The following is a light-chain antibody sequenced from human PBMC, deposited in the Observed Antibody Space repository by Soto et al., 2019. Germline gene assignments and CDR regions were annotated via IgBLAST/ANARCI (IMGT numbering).Light chain of an antibody. CDR3: GADHGSGSNCVGG. J-gene: IGLJ2*01. Sequence: QLVLTQPPSASASLGASVTLTCTLSRGYSNDKVDWYQQRPGKGPRFVMRVGTGGIVGSKGDVIPDRFSVLGSGLNRYLTIKNIQEEDESDYHCGADHGSGSNCVGGFGGGTKRTVL. CDR2: VGTGGIVG. CDR1: RGYSNDK. V-gene: IGLV9-49*01.